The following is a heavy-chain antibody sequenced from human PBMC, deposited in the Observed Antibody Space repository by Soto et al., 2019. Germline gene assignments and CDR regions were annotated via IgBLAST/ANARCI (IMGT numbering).Heavy chain of an antibody. D-gene: IGHD2-2*02. J-gene: IGHJ6*02. CDR2: IYTSGST. Sequence: SETLSLTCTVSGGSISSYYWSWIRQPAGKGLEWIGRIYTSGSTNYNPSLKSRVTMSVDTSKNQFSLKLSSVTAADTAVYYCARGGQLLYNYYYYGMDVWGQGTTVTGSS. CDR1: GGSISSYY. V-gene: IGHV4-4*07. CDR3: ARGGQLLYNYYYYGMDV.